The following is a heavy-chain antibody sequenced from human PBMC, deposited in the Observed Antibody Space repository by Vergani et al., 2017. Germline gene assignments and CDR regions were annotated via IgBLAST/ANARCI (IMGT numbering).Heavy chain of an antibody. Sequence: QVQLVESGGGVVQPGGSLRLSCAASGFSFGSYGMHWVRVRQAPGKGLEWLAYLRYDGTTNQYADSVKGRFTISRDNSKNTLYLQMDSLRPEDTAMFYCVKDRGASIGFDDWGQGTQVTVSS. CDR2: LRYDGTTN. V-gene: IGHV3-30*02. D-gene: IGHD2-2*01. CDR1: GFSFGSYG. J-gene: IGHJ4*02. CDR3: VKDRGASIGFDD.